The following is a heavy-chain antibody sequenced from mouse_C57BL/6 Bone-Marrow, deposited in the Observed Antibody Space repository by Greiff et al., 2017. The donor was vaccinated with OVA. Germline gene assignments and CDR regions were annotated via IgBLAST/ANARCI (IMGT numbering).Heavy chain of an antibody. CDR1: GYTFTSYW. V-gene: IGHV1-59*01. J-gene: IGHJ4*01. D-gene: IGHD6-1*01. Sequence: QVQLQQPGAELVRPGTSVKLSCKASGYTFTSYWMHWVKQRPGQGLEWIGVIDPSDSYTNYNQKFKGKATLTVDTSSSPAYMQLSSLTSEDSAVYDCARGAHYAMGYGGQGTSVTVSS. CDR2: IDPSDSYT. CDR3: ARGAHYAMGY.